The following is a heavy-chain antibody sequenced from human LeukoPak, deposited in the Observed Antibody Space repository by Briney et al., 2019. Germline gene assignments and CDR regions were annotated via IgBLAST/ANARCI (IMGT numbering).Heavy chain of an antibody. CDR3: AKADSSGWAFFDY. CDR2: ISYDGTFK. Sequence: GRSLRLSCAASGFTFSSFAVHWVRQAPGKGLHWVALISYDGTFKYYADSVRGRFTISRDNSKNTLYLQMNSLRAEDTAVYYCAKADSSGWAFFDYWGQGTLVTVSS. J-gene: IGHJ4*02. D-gene: IGHD6-19*01. CDR1: GFTFSSFA. V-gene: IGHV3-30-3*01.